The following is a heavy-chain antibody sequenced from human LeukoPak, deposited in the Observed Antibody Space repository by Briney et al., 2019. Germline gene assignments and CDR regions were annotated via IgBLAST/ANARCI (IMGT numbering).Heavy chain of an antibody. CDR3: ARRWVYDKRAFDA. J-gene: IGHJ3*01. D-gene: IGHD3-16*01. CDR1: GGSVSGTYY. V-gene: IGHV4-61*01. Sequence: SETLSLTCTVSGGSVSGTYYWSWIRQPPGKGLEWIGYIYYTGTTDSNPSLKSRVTISLDTSKNQFSLNLSSVTAADTAVYYCARRWVYDKRAFDAWGQGTMVTVSS. CDR2: IYYTGTT.